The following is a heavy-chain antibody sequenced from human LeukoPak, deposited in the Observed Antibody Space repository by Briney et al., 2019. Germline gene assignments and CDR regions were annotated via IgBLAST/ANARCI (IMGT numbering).Heavy chain of an antibody. CDR2: IKGDDSAR. CDR3: ARDVVGSLDY. Sequence: GGSLRLSCAASGFTFSTYWMAWVRQAPGRGLEWVANIKGDDSARHQADSVKGRFTISRDNAQNSVYLQMSSLRGEDTAIYYCARDVVGSLDYWGQGTLVTVSS. D-gene: IGHD1-26*01. J-gene: IGHJ4*02. V-gene: IGHV3-7*01. CDR1: GFTFSTYW.